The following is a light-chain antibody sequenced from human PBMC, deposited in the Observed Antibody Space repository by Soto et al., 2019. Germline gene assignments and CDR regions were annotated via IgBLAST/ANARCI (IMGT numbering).Light chain of an antibody. V-gene: IGKV3-20*01. Sequence: EIALTQSPGTLSLSPGEIATLSCSASQSVSSSYLAWYQQKPGQAPRLLIYSASSRATGIPDRFSGSGSGTDFTLIISRLGPEDFAVYYCQQYGSSPRTFGQGTKVEIK. CDR2: SAS. CDR1: QSVSSSY. J-gene: IGKJ1*01. CDR3: QQYGSSPRT.